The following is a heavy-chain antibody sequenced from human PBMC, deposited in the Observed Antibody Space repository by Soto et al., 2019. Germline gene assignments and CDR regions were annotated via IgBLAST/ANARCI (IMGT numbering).Heavy chain of an antibody. V-gene: IGHV3-9*01. D-gene: IGHD6-6*01. CDR2: ITWNSDSL. J-gene: IGHJ4*02. Sequence: EVQLVESGGGLVQPGRSLRLSCAASGFVFEDYDMHWVRQAPGKGLEWVSSITWNSDSLAYTGSVKGRFTISRDNAKNSRYLEMDSLRPEDSALYYCTKSRGVAGRPLDDWGQGTLVTVSS. CDR3: TKSRGVAGRPLDD. CDR1: GFVFEDYD.